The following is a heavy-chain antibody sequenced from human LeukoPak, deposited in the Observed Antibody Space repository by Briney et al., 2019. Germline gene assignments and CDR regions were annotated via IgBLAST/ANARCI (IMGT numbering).Heavy chain of an antibody. CDR1: GFTFSIYE. Sequence: PGGSLRLSCAASGFTFSIYELNWVRQAPGKGLEWVSYISRTGTTIYYADSVKGRFTISRDNAKNSLYLQMNSLRAEDTAVYYCARVYYYDSGSRSFDYWGQGTLVTVSS. CDR3: ARVYYYDSGSRSFDY. V-gene: IGHV3-48*03. D-gene: IGHD3-10*01. J-gene: IGHJ4*02. CDR2: ISRTGTTI.